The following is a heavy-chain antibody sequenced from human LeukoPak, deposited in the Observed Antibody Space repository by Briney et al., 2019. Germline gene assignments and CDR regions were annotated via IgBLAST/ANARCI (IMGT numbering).Heavy chain of an antibody. Sequence: SEALSLTCTVSDGSVSSSHYYWSWIRQPPGKGLEWIGYVYFSGITNYNPSLKSRVAISVDTSKNEFSLKLNSVTAADTAIYYCARGGGYASPIGYWGQGALVTVSS. CDR1: DGSVSSSHYY. J-gene: IGHJ4*02. D-gene: IGHD5-18*01. CDR2: VYFSGIT. CDR3: ARGGGYASPIGY. V-gene: IGHV4-61*01.